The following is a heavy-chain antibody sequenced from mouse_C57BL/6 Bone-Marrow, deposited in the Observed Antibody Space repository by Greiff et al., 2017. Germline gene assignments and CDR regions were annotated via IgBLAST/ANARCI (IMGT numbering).Heavy chain of an antibody. J-gene: IGHJ3*01. D-gene: IGHD2-1*01. CDR3: ARQGYYGNFFAY. CDR2: IYPRGGNT. V-gene: IGHV1-81*01. Sequence: QVQLQQSGAELARPGASVKLSCKASGYTFTSYCISWVKQRPGQGLEWIGEIYPRGGNTYYNEKFKGQATLTADKSSSTAYMELRSLTSEDSAVSFCARQGYYGNFFAYWGQGTPVTVSA. CDR1: GYTFTSYC.